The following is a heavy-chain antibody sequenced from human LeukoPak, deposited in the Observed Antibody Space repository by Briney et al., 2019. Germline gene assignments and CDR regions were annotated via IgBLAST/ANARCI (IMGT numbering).Heavy chain of an antibody. J-gene: IGHJ4*02. CDR2: ISNDGNNK. Sequence: GRSLRLSCAASGFSFRSYAMYWVRQAPGKGLEWVAVISNDGNNKYYADSVKGRFTISRDNSKNTLYLQLNSLRAEDTAVYYCARSRQADYWGQGTLVTVSS. CDR1: GFSFRSYA. CDR3: ARSRQADY. V-gene: IGHV3-30-3*01.